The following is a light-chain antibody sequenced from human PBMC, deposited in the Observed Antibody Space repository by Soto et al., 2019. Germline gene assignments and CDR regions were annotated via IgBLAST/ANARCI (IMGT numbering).Light chain of an antibody. J-gene: IGKJ4*01. CDR1: QDISNS. CDR3: QHYAALPLT. Sequence: DIQMTQSPSSLSASVGDRVTITCQASQDISNSINWYQQKPGKAPRLLIFDASSVEAGVPSRFSGGGSGTYFTFTINSQQPEDVGAYFCQHYAALPLTFGGGTKVAIK. CDR2: DAS. V-gene: IGKV1-33*01.